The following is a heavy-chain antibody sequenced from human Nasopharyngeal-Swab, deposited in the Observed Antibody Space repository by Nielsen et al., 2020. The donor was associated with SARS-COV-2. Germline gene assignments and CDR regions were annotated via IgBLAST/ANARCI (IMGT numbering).Heavy chain of an antibody. J-gene: IGHJ5*02. CDR3: ARGYCSSTSCYTLVDP. D-gene: IGHD2-2*02. V-gene: IGHV1-3*01. CDR2: INAGNGNT. CDR1: GYIFTSYA. Sequence: ASVKVSCKASGYIFTSYAMHWVRQAPGQRLEWMGWINAGNGNTKYSQKFQGRVTITRDTSASTAYMELSTLRSEDTAVYYCARGYCSSTSCYTLVDPWGQGTLVTVSS.